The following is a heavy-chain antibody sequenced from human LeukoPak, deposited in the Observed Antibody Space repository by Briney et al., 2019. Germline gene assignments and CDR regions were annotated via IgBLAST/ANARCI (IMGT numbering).Heavy chain of an antibody. J-gene: IGHJ4*02. Sequence: GGSLRLSCAASGFTFSSYGMHWVRQAPGKGLEWVAVISYDGSSKYYADSVKGRFTISRDNSKNTLYLRMNSLRAEDTAVYYCAKVFSGGGSGWYEPRPYFDYWGQGTLVTVSS. CDR3: AKVFSGGGSGWYEPRPYFDY. D-gene: IGHD6-19*01. V-gene: IGHV3-30*18. CDR1: GFTFSSYG. CDR2: ISYDGSSK.